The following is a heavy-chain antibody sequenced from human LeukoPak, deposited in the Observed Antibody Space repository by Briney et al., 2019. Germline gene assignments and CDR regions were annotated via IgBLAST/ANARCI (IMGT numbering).Heavy chain of an antibody. Sequence: PGGSLRLSCAASGFTFDDYAMHWVRQAPGKGLEWVSLISGDGGSTYYADSVKGRFTISRDNSKNSLYLQMNSLRTEDTDLYYCAKDNEGAFDIWGQGTMVTVSS. J-gene: IGHJ3*02. CDR1: GFTFDDYA. CDR3: AKDNEGAFDI. CDR2: ISGDGGST. V-gene: IGHV3-43*02.